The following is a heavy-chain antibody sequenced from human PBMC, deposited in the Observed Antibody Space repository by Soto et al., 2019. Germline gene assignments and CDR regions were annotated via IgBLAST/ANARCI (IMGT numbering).Heavy chain of an antibody. CDR2: VKDGGHT. V-gene: IGHV4-34*01. CDR1: GGSLSGYY. Sequence: QVQLQQWGAGLLKPSETLSLNCAVTGGSLSGYYWSWIRQPPGKGLEWIGEVKDGGHTNYSPSLRGRVTLSSDPSNNQVSLRLNSVTAADTGGYYCARGQEGVVATHWDQGSLVTVSS. CDR3: ARGQEGVVATH. D-gene: IGHD5-12*01. J-gene: IGHJ4*02.